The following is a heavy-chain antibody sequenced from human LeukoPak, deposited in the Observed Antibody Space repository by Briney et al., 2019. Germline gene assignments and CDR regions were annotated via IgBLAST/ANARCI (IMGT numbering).Heavy chain of an antibody. Sequence: SSETLSLTCAVSAYSISSGYYWGWIRQPTGKRVEWIGSIYDSGSTYYNPSLKSRVTISVDTSKNQFSLKLSSMTAADTAVYYCARAGPAALTLIYYYYMDVWGKGTTITVSS. CDR1: AYSISSGYY. CDR2: IYDSGST. D-gene: IGHD2-2*01. CDR3: ARAGPAALTLIYYYYMDV. J-gene: IGHJ6*03. V-gene: IGHV4-38-2*01.